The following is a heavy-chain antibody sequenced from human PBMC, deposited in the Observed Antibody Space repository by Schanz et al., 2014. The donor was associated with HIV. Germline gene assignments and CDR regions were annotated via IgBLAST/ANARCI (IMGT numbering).Heavy chain of an antibody. CDR3: AKTIIPTDWAPYTYSFDY. D-gene: IGHD3-16*01. Sequence: EVQLLESGGGLKQPGGSLRLSCVVSGFTLKTYAMTWVRQAPGKGLEWVSGISISGHSTYYADSVKGRFTISRDISKNTLYLQINSLRAEDTADYYCAKTIIPTDWAPYTYSFDYWGQGTLVTVSS. CDR2: ISISGHST. CDR1: GFTLKTYA. J-gene: IGHJ4*02. V-gene: IGHV3-23*01.